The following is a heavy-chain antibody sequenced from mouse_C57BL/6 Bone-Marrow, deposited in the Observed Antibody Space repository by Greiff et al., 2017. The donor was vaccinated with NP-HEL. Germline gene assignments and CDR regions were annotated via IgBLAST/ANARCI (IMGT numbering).Heavy chain of an antibody. V-gene: IGHV1-42*01. CDR3: ARRHYYGSRAWFAY. CDR2: INPSTGGT. CDR1: GYSFTGYY. D-gene: IGHD1-1*01. Sequence: VHVKQSGPELVKPGASVKISCKASGYSFTGYYMNWVKQSPEKSLEWIGEINPSTGGTTYNQKFKAKATLTVDKSSSTAYMQLKSLTSEDAAVYYCARRHYYGSRAWFAYWGQGTLVTVSA. J-gene: IGHJ3*01.